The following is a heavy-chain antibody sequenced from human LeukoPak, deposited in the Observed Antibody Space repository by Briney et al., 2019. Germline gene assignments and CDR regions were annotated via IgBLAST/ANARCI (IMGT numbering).Heavy chain of an antibody. V-gene: IGHV4-39*07. CDR3: ARVVCGGYSGYDCHFDY. D-gene: IGHD5-12*01. J-gene: IGHJ4*02. Sequence: PSETLSLTCTVSGGSISSSSYYWGWIRQPPGKGLEWIGSIYYSGSTYYNPSLKSRVTISVDRSKNQFSLKLSSVTAADTAVYYCARVVCGGYSGYDCHFDYWGQGTLVTVSS. CDR1: GGSISSSSYY. CDR2: IYYSGST.